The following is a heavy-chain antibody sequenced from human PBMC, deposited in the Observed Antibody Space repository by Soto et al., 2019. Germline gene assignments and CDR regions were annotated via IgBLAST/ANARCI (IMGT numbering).Heavy chain of an antibody. J-gene: IGHJ4*02. CDR2: ISSSGSTI. Sequence: GGSLRLSCAASGFTFSDYYMSWIRQAPGKGLEWVSYISSSGSTIYYADSVKGRFTISRDNAKNSLYLQMNSLRAEDTAVYYCARDWFPTYCSGGSCYSRPLGYWGQGTLVTVSS. CDR1: GFTFSDYY. D-gene: IGHD2-15*01. V-gene: IGHV3-11*01. CDR3: ARDWFPTYCSGGSCYSRPLGY.